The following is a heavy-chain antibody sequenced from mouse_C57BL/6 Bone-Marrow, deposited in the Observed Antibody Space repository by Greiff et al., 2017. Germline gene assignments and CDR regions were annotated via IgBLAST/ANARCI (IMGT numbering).Heavy chain of an antibody. CDR1: GYTFTSYW. CDR2: IYPGSGST. V-gene: IGHV1-55*01. Sequence: QVQLQQPGAELVKPGASVKMSCKASGYTFTSYWITWVKQRPGQGLEWIGDIYPGSGSTNYNEKFKSKATLTVDKPSSTAYMQLSSLTSEDSAVYYCARRRSLDYWGQGTTLTVSS. CDR3: ARRRSLDY. J-gene: IGHJ2*01.